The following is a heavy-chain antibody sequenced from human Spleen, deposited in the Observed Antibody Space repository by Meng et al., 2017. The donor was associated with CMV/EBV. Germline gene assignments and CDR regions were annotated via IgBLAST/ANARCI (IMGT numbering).Heavy chain of an antibody. CDR2: INHSGST. V-gene: IGHV4-34*01. CDR3: ARVGVGGTYLDY. Sequence: SETLSLTCAVYGGSFSGYYWNWIRQPPGKGLEWIGEINHSGSTNYNPSLKSRVTISVDTSKNQFSLRLSSVTAADTAVYYCARVGVGGTYLDYWGQGTLVTVSS. CDR1: GGSFSGYY. J-gene: IGHJ4*02. D-gene: IGHD6-13*01.